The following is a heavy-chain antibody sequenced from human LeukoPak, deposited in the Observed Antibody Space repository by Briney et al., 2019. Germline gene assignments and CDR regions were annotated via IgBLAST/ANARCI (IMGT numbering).Heavy chain of an antibody. CDR2: IYTSGST. CDR3: ARDGVAVAGKDWFDP. J-gene: IGHJ5*02. CDR1: GGSISSYY. V-gene: IGHV4-4*07. D-gene: IGHD6-19*01. Sequence: NPSETLSLTCTVSGGSISSYYWSWIRQPAGKGLEWIGRIYTSGSTNYNPSLKGRVTMSVDTSKNQFSLKLSSVTAADTAVYYCARDGVAVAGKDWFDPWGQGTLVTVSS.